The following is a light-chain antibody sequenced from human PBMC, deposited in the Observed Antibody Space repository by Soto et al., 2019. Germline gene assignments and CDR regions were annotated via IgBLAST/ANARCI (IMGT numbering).Light chain of an antibody. V-gene: IGLV6-57*04. CDR3: QSYHSGNVV. CDR1: SGSIASNY. CDR2: EDN. Sequence: NFMLTQPHSVSESPGKTVTISCTRSSGSIASNYGQWYQQRPGSAPTPVIYEDNERPSGVPDRFSGSIDSSSNSASLTISGLKTDDEADYYCQSYHSGNVVFGGGTKLTVL. J-gene: IGLJ2*01.